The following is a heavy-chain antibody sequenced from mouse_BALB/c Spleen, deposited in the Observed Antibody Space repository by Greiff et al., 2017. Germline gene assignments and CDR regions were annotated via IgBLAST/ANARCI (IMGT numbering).Heavy chain of an antibody. Sequence: VQLKESGPALVKPGASVKMSCKASGYTFTSYVMHWVKQKPGQGLEWIGYINPYNDGTKYNEKFKGKATLTSDKSSSTAYMELSSLTSEDSAVYYCADGYPYYAMDYWGQGTSVTVSS. V-gene: IGHV1-14*01. D-gene: IGHD2-3*01. CDR3: ADGYPYYAMDY. CDR1: GYTFTSYV. CDR2: INPYNDGT. J-gene: IGHJ4*01.